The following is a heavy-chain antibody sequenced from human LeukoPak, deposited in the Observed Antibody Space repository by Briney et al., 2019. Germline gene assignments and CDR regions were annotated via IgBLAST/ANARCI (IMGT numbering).Heavy chain of an antibody. D-gene: IGHD1-7*01. Sequence: PSETLSLTCAVYGGSFSGYYWSWIRQPPGEGLEWIGEINHSGSTNYNPSLKSRVTISVDTSKNQFSLKLSSVTAADTAVYYCARARWNYGLYYFDYWGQGTLVTVSS. CDR3: ARARWNYGLYYFDY. J-gene: IGHJ4*02. CDR1: GGSFSGYY. V-gene: IGHV4-34*01. CDR2: INHSGST.